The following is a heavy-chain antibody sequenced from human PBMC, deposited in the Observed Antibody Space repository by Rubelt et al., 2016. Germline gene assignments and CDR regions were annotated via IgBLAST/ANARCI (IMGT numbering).Heavy chain of an antibody. D-gene: IGHD3-10*01. CDR3: ARGITMVRGVRNYYYYGMDV. Sequence: EVQLLESGGGLVQPGGSRRLSCAASGFTFSGYAMSWVRQAPGKGLEWVSDIYSGGSTYSADAVKGRTTISRDNSKNTLYLQLNSLRAAGTAVYDCARGITMVRGVRNYYYYGMDVWGQGTTVTVSS. J-gene: IGHJ6*02. CDR2: IYSGGST. V-gene: IGHV3-23*03. CDR1: GFTFSGYA.